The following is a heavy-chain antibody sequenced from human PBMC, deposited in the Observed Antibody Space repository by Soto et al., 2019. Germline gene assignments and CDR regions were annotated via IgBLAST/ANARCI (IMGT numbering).Heavy chain of an antibody. D-gene: IGHD2-15*01. V-gene: IGHV1-18*01. J-gene: IGHJ4*02. CDR3: ARDVAPEVVVAALGY. Sequence: GASVKVSCKASGYTFASYGSSWVRQAPGQGLEWMGWISAYNGNTNYAQKLQGRVTMTTDTSTSTAYMELRSLRSDDTAVYYCARDVAPEVVVAALGYWGQGTLVTVSS. CDR1: GYTFASYG. CDR2: ISAYNGNT.